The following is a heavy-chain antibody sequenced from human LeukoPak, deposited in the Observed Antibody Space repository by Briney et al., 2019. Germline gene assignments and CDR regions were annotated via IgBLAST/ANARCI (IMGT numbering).Heavy chain of an antibody. Sequence: GGSLRLSCAASGFTVSSNYMNWVRQAPGKGLEWVSFISGGDTTFYADSVKGRFTISRDNSKNTVFLQLNSLRAEDTALYYCARARYRGERSVFEIWGQGTMVTVSS. V-gene: IGHV3-53*01. J-gene: IGHJ3*02. CDR2: ISGGDTT. CDR1: GFTVSSNY. D-gene: IGHD1-26*01. CDR3: ARARYRGERSVFEI.